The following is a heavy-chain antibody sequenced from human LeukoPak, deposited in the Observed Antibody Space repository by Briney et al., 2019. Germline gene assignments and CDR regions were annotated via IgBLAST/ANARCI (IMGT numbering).Heavy chain of an antibody. CDR2: ISSSSSYI. CDR1: GFTFSSYS. Sequence: EGSLRLSCAASGFTFSSYSMNWVRQAPGKGLEWVSSISSSSSYIYYADSVKGRFTISRDNAKNSLYLQMNSLRAEDTAVYYCARLVELWPYNWFDPWGQGTLVTVSS. CDR3: ARLVELWPYNWFDP. J-gene: IGHJ5*02. D-gene: IGHD5-18*01. V-gene: IGHV3-21*01.